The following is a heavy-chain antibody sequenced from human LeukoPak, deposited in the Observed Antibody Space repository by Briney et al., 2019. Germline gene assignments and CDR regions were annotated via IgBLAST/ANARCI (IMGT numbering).Heavy chain of an antibody. Sequence: PGRSLRLSCAASGFSFSSYVMHWVRQAPGKGLEWVAGISLDGSDKYYTDSVKGRFTIFRDNSMNTLYLQMNSLRAEDTAVYHCTRERRRDGYNYWGQGTLVTVSS. CDR2: ISLDGSDK. V-gene: IGHV3-33*05. J-gene: IGHJ4*02. CDR3: TRERRRDGYNY. D-gene: IGHD5-24*01. CDR1: GFSFSSYV.